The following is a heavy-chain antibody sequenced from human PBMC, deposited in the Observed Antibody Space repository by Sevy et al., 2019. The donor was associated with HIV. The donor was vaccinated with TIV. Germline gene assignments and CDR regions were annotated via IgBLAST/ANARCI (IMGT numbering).Heavy chain of an antibody. CDR2: ISTDITKQ. Sequence: GGSLRLSCAASGFSFSNYAMHWVRQAPGKGLEWVAVISTDITKQYDADSVRGRFTISRDNFKNTLYLQMDSLSTEDTAMYYCAKDGNIGYTDFDYWGQGTLVTVSS. D-gene: IGHD5-12*01. CDR3: AKDGNIGYTDFDY. V-gene: IGHV3-30*04. J-gene: IGHJ4*02. CDR1: GFSFSNYA.